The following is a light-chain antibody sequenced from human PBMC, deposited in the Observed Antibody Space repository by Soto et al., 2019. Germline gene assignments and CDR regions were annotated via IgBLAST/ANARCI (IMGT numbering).Light chain of an antibody. CDR2: GAS. J-gene: IGKJ1*01. CDR1: QSVSSNY. CDR3: QPYDSPRT. V-gene: IGKV3-20*01. Sequence: EIVLTQSPGTLSLSPGETATLSCRASQSVSSNYLAWYQQKPGQAPRLLIYGASCRATGFPDRFSGSDSGTASALTFSRPDSEDSAVYYWQPYDSPRTIGQGTTVEIK.